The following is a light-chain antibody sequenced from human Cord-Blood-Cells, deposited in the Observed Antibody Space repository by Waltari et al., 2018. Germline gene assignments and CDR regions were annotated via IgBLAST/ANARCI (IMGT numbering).Light chain of an antibody. CDR3: QQYNNWPYT. V-gene: IGKV3-15*01. CDR1: QSVSSN. CDR2: GAS. Sequence: EIVMTQSPATLSVSPGERATPSCRASQSVSSNLAWYQQKPVQAPRLLIYGASTRATGIPARFSGSGSGTEFTLTISSLQSEGFAVYYCQQYNNWPYTFGQGTKLEIK. J-gene: IGKJ2*01.